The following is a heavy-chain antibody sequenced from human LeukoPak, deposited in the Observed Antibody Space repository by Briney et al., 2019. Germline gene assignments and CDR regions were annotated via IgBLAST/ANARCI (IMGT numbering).Heavy chain of an antibody. D-gene: IGHD6-13*01. V-gene: IGHV7-4-1*02. CDR2: INTNTGNP. CDR3: ARDTSSWYIKGYYYYYYMDA. Sequence: GASVKVSCKASGYTFTSYAMNWVRQAPGQGLEWMGWINTNTGNPTYAQGFTGRFVFSLDTSVSTAYLQISSLKAEDTAVYYCARDTSSWYIKGYYYYYYMDAWGKGTTVTVSS. CDR1: GYTFTSYA. J-gene: IGHJ6*03.